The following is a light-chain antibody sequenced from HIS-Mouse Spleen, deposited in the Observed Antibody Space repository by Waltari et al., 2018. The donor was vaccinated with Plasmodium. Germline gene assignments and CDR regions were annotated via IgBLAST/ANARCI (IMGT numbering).Light chain of an antibody. J-gene: IGLJ3*02. CDR1: SSDVGGYNY. V-gene: IGLV2-14*03. CDR2: DVS. Sequence: QSALTQPASVSGSPGQSITISCTGTSSDVGGYNYVSGYQKHPGKAPKLMVYDVSNRPSGVSNRFSGSKSGNTASLTISGLQAEDEADYYCSSYTSSSTRVFGGGTKLTVL. CDR3: SSYTSSSTRV.